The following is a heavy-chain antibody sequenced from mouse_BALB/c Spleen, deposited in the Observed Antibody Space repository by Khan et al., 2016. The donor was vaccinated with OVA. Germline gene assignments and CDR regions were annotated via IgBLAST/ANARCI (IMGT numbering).Heavy chain of an antibody. CDR1: SYSITSEYT. Sequence: VQLKESGPGLVKPSQSLSLTCTVTSYSITSEYTWNWIRQFPGNTLEWMGFISYSGNTRYNPSLKSRISITRDTSKNQFFLQLNSVTSDDTATYFCARKDYYDYDPFPYWGQGTLVTVSA. CDR2: ISYSGNT. D-gene: IGHD2-4*01. CDR3: ARKDYYDYDPFPY. V-gene: IGHV3-2*02. J-gene: IGHJ3*01.